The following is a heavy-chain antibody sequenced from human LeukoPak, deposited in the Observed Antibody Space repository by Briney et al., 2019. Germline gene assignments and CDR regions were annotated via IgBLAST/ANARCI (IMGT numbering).Heavy chain of an antibody. CDR3: ARLSSHYGDYKVDP. Sequence: GASVKVSCKASGYPFNNYDINWVRQATGQGLEWMGWMNPRSGKTGYAQNFQGRVTMTRDTSISTAYMELSSLRSEDTAVYYCARLSSHYGDYKVDPWGQGTLVTVSS. CDR2: MNPRSGKT. J-gene: IGHJ5*02. D-gene: IGHD4-17*01. V-gene: IGHV1-8*01. CDR1: GYPFNNYD.